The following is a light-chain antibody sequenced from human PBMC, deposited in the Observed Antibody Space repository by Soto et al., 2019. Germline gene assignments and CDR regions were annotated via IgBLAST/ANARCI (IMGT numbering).Light chain of an antibody. CDR1: QSVSSN. V-gene: IGKV3-15*01. CDR2: GAS. CDR3: QQYNNWPPYT. J-gene: IGKJ2*01. Sequence: EIVMTQSPATLSVSPGERATLSCRASQSVSSNLAWYQQKPGQAPRLLIYGASNRATGIPARFSGSGSGTEFTLTISSLQSEDFAVYYCQQYNNWPPYTFGQGPKLEIK.